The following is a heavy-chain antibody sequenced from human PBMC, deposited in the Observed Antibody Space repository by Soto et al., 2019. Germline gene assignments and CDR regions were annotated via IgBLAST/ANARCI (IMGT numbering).Heavy chain of an antibody. D-gene: IGHD3-22*01. J-gene: IGHJ6*02. Sequence: SETLSLTCAVYGESFSNHYWTWIRQSPGKGLEWVGEINYSGSTRYNWSLGSRVTISVDTSKNQFSLMVTSVTAEDTAVYYCARGVVYRDVGLAYGMDVWGQGTTVTV. CDR3: ARGVVYRDVGLAYGMDV. CDR1: GESFSNHY. CDR2: INYSGST. V-gene: IGHV4-34*01.